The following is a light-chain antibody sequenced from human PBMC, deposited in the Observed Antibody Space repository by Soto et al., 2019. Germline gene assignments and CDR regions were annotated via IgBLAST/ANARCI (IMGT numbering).Light chain of an antibody. CDR2: DAS. V-gene: IGKV1-5*01. CDR1: QGISRW. CDR3: QQFNSYLYT. J-gene: IGKJ2*01. Sequence: DIQMTQSPSTLSASVGDRVTITCRASQGISRWLAWYQQKPGKAPKLLIYDASSLESGVPSRFSGSGSGTEFTLTISSLQPDDFATYYCQQFNSYLYTFGQGTKVDIK.